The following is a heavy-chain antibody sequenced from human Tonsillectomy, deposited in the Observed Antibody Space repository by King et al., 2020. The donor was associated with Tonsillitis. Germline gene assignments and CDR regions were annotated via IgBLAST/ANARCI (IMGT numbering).Heavy chain of an antibody. J-gene: IGHJ4*02. CDR1: GFTFSNYA. V-gene: IGHV3-23*04. CDR2: ITGRGVNT. D-gene: IGHD2-21*01. Sequence: DVQLVESGGGLVQPGGSLRLSCAVSGFTFSNYAMTWVRQAPGKGLEWVSAITGRGVNTHYSASVKGRFTISRDNSKNTLYLQMNSLRAEDAAVYYCAKERKGLCFDSWGQGTLVTVSS. CDR3: AKERKGLCFDS.